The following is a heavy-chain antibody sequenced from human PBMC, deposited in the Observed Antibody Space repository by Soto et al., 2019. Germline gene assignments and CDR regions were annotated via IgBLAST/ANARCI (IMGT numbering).Heavy chain of an antibody. Sequence: ASVKVSCKASGGTFSSYAISWVRQAPGQGLEWMGGVIPIFGTANYAQKFQGRVTITADESTSTAYMELSSLRSGDTAVYYRARVWDGYTSYYFDYWGQGTLVTVSS. CDR2: VIPIFGTA. V-gene: IGHV1-69*13. J-gene: IGHJ4*02. D-gene: IGHD5-12*01. CDR1: GGTFSSYA. CDR3: ARVWDGYTSYYFDY.